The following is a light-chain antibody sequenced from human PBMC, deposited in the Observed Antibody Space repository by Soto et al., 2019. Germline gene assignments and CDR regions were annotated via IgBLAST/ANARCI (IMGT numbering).Light chain of an antibody. J-gene: IGLJ1*01. V-gene: IGLV3-21*02. CDR2: EDS. Sequence: SYELTQPPSVSVAPGQTARITCEGNNIGSKSVHWYQQRPGQAPVLVVYEDSDRPSGIPERFSGSNSGNTATLTISRVEPGDEADYYCQVWEGTSENHLFVLGNGTKVTVL. CDR3: QVWEGTSENHLFV. CDR1: NIGSKS.